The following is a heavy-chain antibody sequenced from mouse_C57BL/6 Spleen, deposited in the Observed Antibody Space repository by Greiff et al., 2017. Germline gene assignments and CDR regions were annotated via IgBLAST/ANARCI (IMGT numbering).Heavy chain of an antibody. D-gene: IGHD1-1*01. CDR2: ISSGSSTI. J-gene: IGHJ2*01. CDR1: GFTFSAYG. Sequence: EVKVVASGGGLVKPGGSLKLSCAASGFTFSAYGMHWVRQAPEKGLEWVAYISSGSSTIYYADTVKGRFTISRDNAKNTLFLQMTSLRSEDTAMYYCARGDGSSFYFDYWGQGTTLTVSS. V-gene: IGHV5-17*01. CDR3: ARGDGSSFYFDY.